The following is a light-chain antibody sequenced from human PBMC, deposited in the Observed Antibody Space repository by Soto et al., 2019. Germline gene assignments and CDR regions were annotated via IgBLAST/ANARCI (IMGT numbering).Light chain of an antibody. Sequence: DIQMTQSPSTLSASVGDRVTITCRASQSISSWLAWYQQKPGKAPKLLIYKAASLGSGVPSRFSGSGSGKEFTLTISSLQPDDFATYYCQQYNSYLYTFGQGTKLEIK. V-gene: IGKV1-5*03. CDR3: QQYNSYLYT. J-gene: IGKJ2*01. CDR2: KAA. CDR1: QSISSW.